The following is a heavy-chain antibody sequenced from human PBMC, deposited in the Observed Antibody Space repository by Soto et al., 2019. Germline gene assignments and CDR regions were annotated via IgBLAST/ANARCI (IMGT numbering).Heavy chain of an antibody. CDR3: ASKDVVVTAIPAMDYGMDV. Sequence: QVQLVQSGAEVKKPGSSVKVSCKASGGTFSSYAISWVRQAPGPGLAWMGGIIPIFGTANYAQKFQGRVTITADETTSTAYMELGRLSSEDTAVYYCASKDVVVTAIPAMDYGMDVWGQGTTVTVSS. CDR2: IIPIFGTA. J-gene: IGHJ6*02. D-gene: IGHD2-21*02. V-gene: IGHV1-69*12. CDR1: GGTFSSYA.